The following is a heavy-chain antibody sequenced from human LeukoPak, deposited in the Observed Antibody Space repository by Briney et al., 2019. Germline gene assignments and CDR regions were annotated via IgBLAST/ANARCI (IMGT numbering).Heavy chain of an antibody. V-gene: IGHV3-23*01. Sequence: PGGSLRLSCAASGFTFSSYAMSWVRQAPGKGLEWVSGISGSGGTTYYADSVRGRFTISRVNSKNTLHLQMNSLRAEDTAVYYCAKGRYYDTSLFDSWGQGTLVTVSS. CDR3: AKGRYYDTSLFDS. J-gene: IGHJ4*02. CDR2: ISGSGGTT. D-gene: IGHD3-22*01. CDR1: GFTFSSYA.